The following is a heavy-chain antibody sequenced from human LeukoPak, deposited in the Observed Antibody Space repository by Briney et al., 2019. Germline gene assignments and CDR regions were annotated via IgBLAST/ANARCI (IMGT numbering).Heavy chain of an antibody. CDR3: ARGQWLVSHWYFDL. CDR1: GFSFSSYG. D-gene: IGHD6-19*01. V-gene: IGHV3-23*01. J-gene: IGHJ2*01. CDR2: IIGSGGST. Sequence: GGSLRLSCAASGFSFSSYGMSWVRQAPGKGLEWVSAIIGSGGSTYYADSVKGRFTISRDNAKNTLYLQMNSLRAEDTAVYYCARGQWLVSHWYFDLWGRGTLVTVSS.